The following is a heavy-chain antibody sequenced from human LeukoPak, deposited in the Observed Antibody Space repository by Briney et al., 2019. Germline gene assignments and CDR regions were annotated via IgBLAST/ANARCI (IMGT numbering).Heavy chain of an antibody. V-gene: IGHV4-39*01. J-gene: IGHJ4*02. CDR3: ARHYCSSASCYVDY. D-gene: IGHD2-2*01. CDR2: MYYSGST. CDR1: GGSISSSTYY. Sequence: SETLSLTCSVSGGSISSSTYYWGWIRQPPGKGLEWIDMMYYSGSTYYNPSLKSRVTISVDTSKNQFSLKLSSVTAADTAVYYCARHYCSSASCYVDYWGKGTLATVSS.